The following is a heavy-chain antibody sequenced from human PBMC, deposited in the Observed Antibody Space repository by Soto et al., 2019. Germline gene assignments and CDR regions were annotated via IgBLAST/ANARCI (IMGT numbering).Heavy chain of an antibody. CDR3: ATGSPYYYGSGGMWAS. CDR2: IHHSGAT. J-gene: IGHJ1*01. V-gene: IGHV4-4*02. D-gene: IGHD3-10*01. CDR1: GGSMSSPNW. Sequence: QERLQESGPGLVKPSGTLSLTCLVSGGSMSSPNWWTWVRQAPVKGLEWIAEIHHSGATNYSPSLKSRAVISIDKSNNQFSLQLTAVTAADTAVYYCATGSPYYYGSGGMWASGGRGALVTVSS.